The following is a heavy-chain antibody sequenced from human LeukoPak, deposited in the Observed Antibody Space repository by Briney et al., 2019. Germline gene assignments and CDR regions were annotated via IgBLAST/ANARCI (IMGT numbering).Heavy chain of an antibody. Sequence: GGSLRLSCAASGFTVSNNYMNWVRRAPGKGLEWVSVIYSGGSTYYADSVKSRFTISRDSSKNTLYLQMNSLRAEDTALYYCARGLKYSSGWYYFDSWGQGTLVTVSS. CDR3: ARGLKYSSGWYYFDS. CDR1: GFTVSNNY. CDR2: IYSGGST. D-gene: IGHD6-19*01. J-gene: IGHJ4*02. V-gene: IGHV3-53*01.